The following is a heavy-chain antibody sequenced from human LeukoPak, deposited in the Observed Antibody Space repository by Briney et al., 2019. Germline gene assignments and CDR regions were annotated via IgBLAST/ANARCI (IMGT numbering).Heavy chain of an antibody. CDR3: ARGDKFSGDY. D-gene: IGHD2-15*01. Sequence: PGGSLRLSCAASGFTFGTYWMSWVRQAPGKGLEWVANIHQDGNEKYYVDSVKGRFTISRDNAKNSLYLQMNSLRAVDTAVYYCARGDKFSGDYWGQGTLVTVSS. V-gene: IGHV3-7*04. CDR2: IHQDGNEK. J-gene: IGHJ4*02. CDR1: GFTFGTYW.